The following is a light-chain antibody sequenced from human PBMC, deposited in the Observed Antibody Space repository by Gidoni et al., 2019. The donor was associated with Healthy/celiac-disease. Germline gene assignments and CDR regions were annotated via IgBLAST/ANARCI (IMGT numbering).Light chain of an antibody. Sequence: SQSISSWLAWYQQKPGKAPKLLIYKASSLESGVPSRFSGSGSGTEFTLTISSLQPDDFATYYCQQYNSYPLTFGGXTKVEIK. CDR2: KAS. CDR3: QQYNSYPLT. V-gene: IGKV1-5*03. J-gene: IGKJ4*01. CDR1: QSISSW.